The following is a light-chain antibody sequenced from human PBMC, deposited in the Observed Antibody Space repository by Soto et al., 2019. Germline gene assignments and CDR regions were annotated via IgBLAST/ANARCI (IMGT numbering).Light chain of an antibody. Sequence: DIVMTQSPLSLPVTPGEPASISCRSSQSLLHSNGYNYLDWYLQKPGQSPQLLIYLGSNRASGVPDRFSGSGSGTDFTLKISRVEAEDVRVYYCMQALQNPYTFGQGTKLEIK. CDR2: LGS. J-gene: IGKJ2*01. CDR1: QSLLHSNGYNY. CDR3: MQALQNPYT. V-gene: IGKV2-28*01.